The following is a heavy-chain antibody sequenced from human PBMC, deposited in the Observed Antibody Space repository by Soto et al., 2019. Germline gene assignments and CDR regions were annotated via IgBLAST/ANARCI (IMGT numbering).Heavy chain of an antibody. D-gene: IGHD3-22*01. CDR3: TPESGDSSGDCFDY. J-gene: IGHJ4*02. Sequence: GGSLRLSCAASGFTFSNAWMSWVRQAPGKGLEWVGRIKSKTDGGTTDYAAPVKGTFTISRYDSKNSLYLQMNSLKTEDTAVYYCTPESGDSSGDCFDYWGQGTLVTVSS. V-gene: IGHV3-15*01. CDR1: GFTFSNAW. CDR2: IKSKTDGGTT.